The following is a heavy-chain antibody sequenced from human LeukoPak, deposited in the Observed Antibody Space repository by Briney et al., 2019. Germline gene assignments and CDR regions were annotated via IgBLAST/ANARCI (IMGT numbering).Heavy chain of an antibody. D-gene: IGHD3-22*01. CDR2: IKHNGGEK. V-gene: IGHV3-7*01. CDR3: ARDRGWRSSGYYLYHFDY. J-gene: IGHJ4*02. CDR1: VFTFTDYF. Sequence: QPGGSLRLSCVASVFTFTDYFMSWVRQAPGKGLEWVASIKHNGGEKYYVDSVKGRFTISRDNAKNSLYLEMSSLRVEDTAVYYCARDRGWRSSGYYLYHFDYWGQGTLVTFAS.